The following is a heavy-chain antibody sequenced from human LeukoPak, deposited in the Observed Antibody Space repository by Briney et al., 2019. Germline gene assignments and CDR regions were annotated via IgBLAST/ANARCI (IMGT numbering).Heavy chain of an antibody. Sequence: NPSETLSLTCTVSGGSISSYYWSWIRQPPGKGLEWIGYLYYSGSTNYNPSLKSRVTISVDTSKNQFSLKLNSVTAADTAVYYCARAQGDYNFDYWGQGTLVTVSS. J-gene: IGHJ4*02. CDR1: GGSISSYY. V-gene: IGHV4-59*01. CDR2: LYYSGST. D-gene: IGHD4-11*01. CDR3: ARAQGDYNFDY.